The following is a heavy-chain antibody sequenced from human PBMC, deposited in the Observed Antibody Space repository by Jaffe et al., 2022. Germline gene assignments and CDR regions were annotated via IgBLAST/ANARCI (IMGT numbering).Heavy chain of an antibody. Sequence: QITLKESGPTLVKPTQTLTLTCTFSGFSLSTSGVGVGWIRQPPGKALEWLALIYWNDDKRYSPSLKSRLTITKDTSKNQVVLTMTNMDPVDTATYYCAHRRYYWRPIDYWGQGTLVTVSS. D-gene: IGHD1-20*01. CDR2: IYWNDDK. CDR1: GFSLSTSGVG. V-gene: IGHV2-5*01. CDR3: AHRRYYWRPIDY. J-gene: IGHJ4*02.